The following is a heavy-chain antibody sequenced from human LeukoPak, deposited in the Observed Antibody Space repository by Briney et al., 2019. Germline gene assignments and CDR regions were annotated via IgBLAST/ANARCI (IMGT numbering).Heavy chain of an antibody. D-gene: IGHD3/OR15-3a*01. CDR2: INHSGST. CDR1: GGSFSCYY. V-gene: IGHV4-34*01. Sequence: SETLSLTCAVYGGSFSCYYWSWIRQPPGKGLDWIGEINHSGSTNYNPSLKSRVTISLDTSKNQFSLKLSSVTAADTAVYYCARDQEGFLDFDPWGQGTLVTVSS. CDR3: ARDQEGFLDFDP. J-gene: IGHJ5*02.